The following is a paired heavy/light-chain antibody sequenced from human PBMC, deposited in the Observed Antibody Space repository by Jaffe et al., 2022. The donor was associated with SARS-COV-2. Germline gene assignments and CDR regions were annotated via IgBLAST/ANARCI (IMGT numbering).Light chain of an antibody. J-gene: IGLJ3*02. CDR2: GEN. CDR1: ILRKFH. Sequence: SSELTQDPAVSVALGQTVTITCQGDILRKFHGSWYQQKPGQAPVLVVFGENSRPSGIPDRFSVSNSGNTASLTITGAQAEDEADYYCSSRDNSGDRRVFGGGTRLAVL. V-gene: IGLV3-19*01. CDR3: SSRDNSGDRRV.
Heavy chain of an antibody. J-gene: IGHJ5*02. CDR1: GFRFSDFA. CDR3: ARDCGGECYWGYFLDL. CDR2: IYYDGSNK. Sequence: QMQLVESGGGVVQPGGSLRLSCTASGFRFSDFAMHWVRQAPGKGLEWIAFIYYDGSNKYYADSVKGRFAVSRDSSRNTLYLQMNSLRVEDTATYYCARDCGGECYWGYFLDLWGQGALVTVSS. D-gene: IGHD2-21*01. V-gene: IGHV3-33*01.